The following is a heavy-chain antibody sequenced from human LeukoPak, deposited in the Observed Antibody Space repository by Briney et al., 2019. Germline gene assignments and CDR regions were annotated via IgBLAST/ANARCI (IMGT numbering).Heavy chain of an antibody. J-gene: IGHJ5*02. CDR2: ISGSGGST. CDR3: AKVGIAAVEGWFDP. V-gene: IGHV3-23*01. Sequence: GGSLRLSCAASGFTFSSYAMSWVRQAPGKGLEWVSAISGSGGSTYYADSVKGRFTISRDNSKNTLYLQMNSLRAEDTAVYYCAKVGIAAVEGWFDPWAREPWSPSPQ. D-gene: IGHD6-13*01. CDR1: GFTFSSYA.